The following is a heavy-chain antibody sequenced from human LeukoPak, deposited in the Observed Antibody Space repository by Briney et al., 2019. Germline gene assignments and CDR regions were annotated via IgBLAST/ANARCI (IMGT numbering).Heavy chain of an antibody. CDR1: GYTFTNYD. CDR2: MNPHSANT. J-gene: IGHJ5*02. D-gene: IGHD3-10*01. Sequence: ASMKVSCKASGYTFTNYDINWVRQATGQGLEWMGWMNPHSANTGYSQKFQGRITMTWNTSISTAYMELSSLRSEDTAIYYCAREDYYGSGSFSNWFDPWGQGTLVTVSS. V-gene: IGHV1-8*01. CDR3: AREDYYGSGSFSNWFDP.